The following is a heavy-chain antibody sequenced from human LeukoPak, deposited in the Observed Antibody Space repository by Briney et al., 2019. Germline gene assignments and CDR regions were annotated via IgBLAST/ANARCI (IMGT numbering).Heavy chain of an antibody. CDR3: VRHGVTTTGYFWD. V-gene: IGHV4-39*01. J-gene: IGHJ4*02. Sequence: SETLSLTCTVSGGSISNTTFYWGWIRQPPGKGLEWIWTIYYSGSTYYNPSLKSRVTVSIDTSKNQFSLKLSSVTATDTAVYYCVRHGVTTTGYFWDWGQGTLVTVSS. CDR2: IYYSGST. D-gene: IGHD3-9*01. CDR1: GGSISNTTFY.